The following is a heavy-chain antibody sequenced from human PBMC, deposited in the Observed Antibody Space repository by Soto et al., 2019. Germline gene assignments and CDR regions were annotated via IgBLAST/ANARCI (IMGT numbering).Heavy chain of an antibody. D-gene: IGHD6-19*01. Sequence: EASVKVSCKASGYTFTGYYMHWVRQAPGQGLEWMGWINPNSGGTNYAQKFQGWVTMTRDTSISTAYMELSRLRSDDTAVYYCARAIGYSSGWYFSSKLGHYFDYWGQGTLVTVSS. J-gene: IGHJ4*02. CDR3: ARAIGYSSGWYFSSKLGHYFDY. V-gene: IGHV1-2*04. CDR1: GYTFTGYY. CDR2: INPNSGGT.